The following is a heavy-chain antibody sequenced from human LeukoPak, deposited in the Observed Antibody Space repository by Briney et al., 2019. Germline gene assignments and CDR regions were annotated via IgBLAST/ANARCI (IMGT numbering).Heavy chain of an antibody. V-gene: IGHV3-53*01. CDR2: IYSGDRT. Sequence: GGSLRLSCEVSGLNVRGSYMSWVRQAPGKGLEWVSVIYSGDRTYYAESVKGRFTISRDTSKNTLYLQMNNLRADDTARYYCTRDLTGTTWSENDYWGQGTLVTISS. D-gene: IGHD6-13*01. CDR1: GLNVRGSY. CDR3: TRDLTGTTWSENDY. J-gene: IGHJ4*02.